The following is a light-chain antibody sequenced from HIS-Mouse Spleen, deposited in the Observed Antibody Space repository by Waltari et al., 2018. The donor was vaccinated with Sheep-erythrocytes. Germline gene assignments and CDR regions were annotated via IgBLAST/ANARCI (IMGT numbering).Light chain of an antibody. CDR3: QQRSIWYT. V-gene: IGKV3-11*01. CDR1: QSVSSY. CDR2: DAS. J-gene: IGKJ2*01. Sequence: EIVFTHTPATLSFSPGERAPLSCRASQSVSSYLAWYQQKPGQAPRLLIYDASNRATGIPARFSGSGSGTDFTLTISSLEPEDFAVYYCQQRSIWYTFGQGTKLEIK.